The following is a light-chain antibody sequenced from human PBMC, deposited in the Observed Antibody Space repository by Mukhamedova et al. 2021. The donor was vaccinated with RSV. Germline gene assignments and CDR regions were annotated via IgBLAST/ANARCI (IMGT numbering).Light chain of an antibody. J-gene: IGLJ1*01. CDR2: DVS. CDR3: SSYTSSTRV. V-gene: IGLV2-14*04. CDR1: SGDVATYNY. Sequence: TISCTGTSGDVATYNYVSWYQQHPGKAPKLMIYDVSNRPSGVSNRFSGSKSGNTASLTISGLQAEEEADYYCSSYTSSTRVFGTGT.